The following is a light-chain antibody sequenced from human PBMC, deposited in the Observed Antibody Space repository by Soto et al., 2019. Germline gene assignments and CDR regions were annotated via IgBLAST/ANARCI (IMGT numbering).Light chain of an antibody. CDR1: QSINIW. CDR2: DAS. Sequence: DVLMTQFPSTLSASVGDRVTITCRASQSINIWVAWYQQRPGKAPKLLIYDASSLERGDPSWFRGSGSGTEFTLTTSSLQPDDFATYSCQKYNSAPLTFGPGTKVDIK. V-gene: IGKV1-5*01. CDR3: QKYNSAPLT. J-gene: IGKJ3*01.